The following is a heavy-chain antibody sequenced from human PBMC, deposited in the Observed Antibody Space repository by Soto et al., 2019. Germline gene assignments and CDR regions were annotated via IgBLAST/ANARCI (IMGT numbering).Heavy chain of an antibody. CDR2: LSVYNGHT. Sequence: QFHLMQSGAEVKSPGASVRVSCKASGYTFSSYGVSWVRQAPGQGLEFMGWLSVYNGHTNYAQKFQGRVTMTTDTSTSTAYMELRSLRSADTAVYFCARCDFGDYVPPLDHWGKGTLVTVSA. D-gene: IGHD4-17*01. CDR1: GYTFSSYG. CDR3: ARCDFGDYVPPLDH. V-gene: IGHV1-18*01. J-gene: IGHJ4*02.